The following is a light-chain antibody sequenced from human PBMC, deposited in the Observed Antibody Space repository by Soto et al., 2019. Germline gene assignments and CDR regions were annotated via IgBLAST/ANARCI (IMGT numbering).Light chain of an antibody. CDR3: QHRSIWPVS. V-gene: IGKV3-11*01. CDR1: QSVSRN. J-gene: IGKJ5*01. CDR2: GAS. Sequence: EIVLPQSPATLWLSPGASAPLSCRASQSVSRNLAWYQQKPGQAPRLLIYGASSRATGIPARFSGSGSATDFTLTISSLEPEDFAVYYCQHRSIWPVSVGQGTRLEIK.